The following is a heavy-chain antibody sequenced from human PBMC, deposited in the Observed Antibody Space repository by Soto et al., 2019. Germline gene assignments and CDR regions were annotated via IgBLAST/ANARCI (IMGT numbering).Heavy chain of an antibody. CDR2: FNHSGST. Sequence: QVQLQQWGAGLLKPSETLSLTCAVYGGSFSGYYWSWIRQPPGKGLEWIGEFNHSGSTNYNPSLKSRVTISVDTSKNQFSLKLSSVTAADTAVYYCARGQNSITGTSMGHFDYWGQGTLVTVSS. J-gene: IGHJ4*02. D-gene: IGHD1-20*01. CDR3: ARGQNSITGTSMGHFDY. V-gene: IGHV4-34*01. CDR1: GGSFSGYY.